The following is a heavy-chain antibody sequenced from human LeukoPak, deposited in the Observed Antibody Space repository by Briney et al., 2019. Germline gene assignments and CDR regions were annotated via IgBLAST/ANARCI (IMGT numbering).Heavy chain of an antibody. D-gene: IGHD1-26*01. CDR1: GFTFSSYW. Sequence: GGSLRLSCAASGFTFSSYWMHWVRQAPGKGLVWVSRINSDGSSTSYADSVKGRFTISRDNAKNTLYLQMNSLRAEDTAVYYCANSVGPYYYYGMDVWGQGTTVTVSS. J-gene: IGHJ6*02. CDR3: ANSVGPYYYYGMDV. V-gene: IGHV3-74*01. CDR2: INSDGSST.